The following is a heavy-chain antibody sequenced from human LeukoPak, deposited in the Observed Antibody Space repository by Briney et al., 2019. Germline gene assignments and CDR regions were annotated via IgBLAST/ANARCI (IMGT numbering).Heavy chain of an antibody. V-gene: IGHV1-18*01. CDR3: ARDRSMITAYFDY. D-gene: IGHD3-16*01. CDR2: ISAYNGNT. CDR1: GYTFTSYG. Sequence: ASVKVSCKASGYTFTSYGISWVRQAPGQGLEWMGWISAYNGNTNYDQKFQGRITMTTDTSTRTAYMEMRSLRSDDTAVYFCARDRSMITAYFDYWGQVTLVTVSS. J-gene: IGHJ4*02.